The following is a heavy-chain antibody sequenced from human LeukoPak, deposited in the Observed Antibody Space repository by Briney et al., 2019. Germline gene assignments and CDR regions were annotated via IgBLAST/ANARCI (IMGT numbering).Heavy chain of an antibody. CDR1: GFTVSSNY. CDR3: ARDDFNDVGYFDY. Sequence: GGSLRLSCAASGFTVSSNYMSWVRQAPGKGLEWVSYIRSSGTYIYHADSVKGRFTISRDNAKNSLYLQMNSLRAEDTAVYYCARDDFNDVGYFDYWGQGTQVTVSS. V-gene: IGHV3-21*01. J-gene: IGHJ4*02. D-gene: IGHD1-1*01. CDR2: IRSSGTYI.